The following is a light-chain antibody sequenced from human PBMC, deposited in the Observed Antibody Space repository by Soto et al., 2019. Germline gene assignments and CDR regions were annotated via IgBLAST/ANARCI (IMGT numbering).Light chain of an antibody. CDR2: DAS. CDR3: QHRSGFT. CDR1: QSVNNY. Sequence: ENVLTQSPATLSSSPRERATLSCRASQSVNNYLAWNQQTPGQAPRLLIYDASNRATGIPARFSGSGSGTDFFFTISSLEPEDFAVYYCQHRSGFTFGPGTRWIS. V-gene: IGKV3-11*01. J-gene: IGKJ3*01.